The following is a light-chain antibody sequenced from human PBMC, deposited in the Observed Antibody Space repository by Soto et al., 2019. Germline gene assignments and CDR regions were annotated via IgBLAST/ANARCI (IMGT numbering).Light chain of an antibody. CDR2: GAS. J-gene: IGKJ4*01. CDR3: QHYGSS. CDR1: QRVSSSY. V-gene: IGKV3-20*01. Sequence: EIVLTQSPGTLSLSPGERATLSCRASQRVSSSYLAWYQQKPGQAPRLLIYGASSRATGIPDRFSGSGSGTKLTLTMVCLEPEDIALYYCQHYGSSFVGGTKLEIK.